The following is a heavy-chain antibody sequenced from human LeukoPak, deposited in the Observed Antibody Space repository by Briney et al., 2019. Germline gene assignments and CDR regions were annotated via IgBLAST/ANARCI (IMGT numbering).Heavy chain of an antibody. V-gene: IGHV3-15*01. CDR1: GFTFSKAW. J-gene: IGHJ5*02. D-gene: IGHD6-19*01. CDR3: TTGRQTNTAVDGKGKGWFDP. Sequence: PGGSLRLSCVASGFTFSKAWMSWVRQAPGKGLEWVGRIKSKTDGETTDDAATVKGRFTISRDYSKNTLSLQMNSLKAEDTAVYYCTTGRQTNTAVDGKGKGWFDPWGQGALVTVSS. CDR2: IKSKTDGETT.